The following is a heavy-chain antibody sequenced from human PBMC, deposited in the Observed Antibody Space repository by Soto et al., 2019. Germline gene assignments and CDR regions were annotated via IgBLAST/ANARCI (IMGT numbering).Heavy chain of an antibody. CDR2: IYSGGST. CDR3: ARDAIVAAAGMEDYYYYGMDV. V-gene: IGHV3-53*01. D-gene: IGHD6-13*01. CDR1: GFTVSSNY. J-gene: IGHJ6*02. Sequence: GGSLRLSCAASGFTVSSNYMSWVRQAPGKGLEWVSVIYSGGSTYYADSVKGRFTISRDNSKNTLYLQMNSLRAEDTAVYYCARDAIVAAAGMEDYYYYGMDVWGQGTTVTVSS.